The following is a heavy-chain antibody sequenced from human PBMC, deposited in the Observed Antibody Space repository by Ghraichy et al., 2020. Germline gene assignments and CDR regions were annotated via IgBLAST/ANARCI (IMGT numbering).Heavy chain of an antibody. J-gene: IGHJ6*02. Sequence: GESLNISCAASGFTFSSYAMHWVRQAPGKGLEWVAVISYDGSNKYYADSVKGRFTISRDNSKNTLYLQMNRLRAEDTAVYYCAGGITIFGVVTPGMDVWGQGTTVTVSS. D-gene: IGHD3-3*01. V-gene: IGHV3-30*04. CDR2: ISYDGSNK. CDR3: AGGITIFGVVTPGMDV. CDR1: GFTFSSYA.